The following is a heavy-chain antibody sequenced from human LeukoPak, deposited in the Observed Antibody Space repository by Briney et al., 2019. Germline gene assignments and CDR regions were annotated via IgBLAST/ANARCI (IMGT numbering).Heavy chain of an antibody. Sequence: GGSLRLSCAASGFTFSGFAMSWVRRTPGKGLEWVSGISGSGDNTLYADSVKGRFTISRDNSKNTLYLQMNSLRAEDTAVYYCAKEYSSSSGSWFDPWGQGTLVTVSS. J-gene: IGHJ5*02. CDR2: ISGSGDNT. CDR1: GFTFSGFA. CDR3: AKEYSSSSGSWFDP. V-gene: IGHV3-23*01. D-gene: IGHD6-6*01.